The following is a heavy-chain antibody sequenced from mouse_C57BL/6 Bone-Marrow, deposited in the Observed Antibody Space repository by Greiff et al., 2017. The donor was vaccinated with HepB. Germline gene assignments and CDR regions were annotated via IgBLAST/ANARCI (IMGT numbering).Heavy chain of an antibody. CDR2: IYPRSGNT. Sequence: QVQLQQPGAELARPGASVKLSCKASGYTFTSYGISWVKQRTGQGLEWIGEIYPRSGNTYYNEKFKGKATLTADKSSSTAYMELRSLTSEDSAVYFCARRENWDGAYWGQGTLVTVSA. D-gene: IGHD4-1*01. CDR1: GYTFTSYG. CDR3: ARRENWDGAY. V-gene: IGHV1-81*01. J-gene: IGHJ3*01.